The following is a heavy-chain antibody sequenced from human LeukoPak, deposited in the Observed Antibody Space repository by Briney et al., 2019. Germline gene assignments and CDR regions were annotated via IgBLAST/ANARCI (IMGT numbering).Heavy chain of an antibody. CDR2: IYDRGST. V-gene: IGHV4-59*11. J-gene: IGHJ5*02. CDR1: GASISSHY. CDR3: AKIEVGRFDP. Sequence: SETLSFTCTVTGASISSHYWCWIRQTPGTGLEWIGDIYDRGSTTYNPSLKSRVSISVDTSRNQFSLNLRSVTAADTAVYYCAKIEVGRFDPWGQGTLVTVSS. D-gene: IGHD1-26*01.